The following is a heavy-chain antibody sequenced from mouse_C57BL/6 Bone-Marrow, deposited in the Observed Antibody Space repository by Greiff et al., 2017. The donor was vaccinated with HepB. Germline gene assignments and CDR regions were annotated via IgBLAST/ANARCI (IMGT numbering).Heavy chain of an antibody. CDR3: ARDYDAWFAD. V-gene: IGHV5-4*01. D-gene: IGHD2-12*01. CDR2: ISDGGSYT. Sequence: EVQVVESGGGLVKPGGSLKLSCAASGFTFSSYAMSWVRQTPEKRLEWVATISDGGSYTYYPDNVKGRFTISRDNAKNNLYLQMSHLKSEDTAMYYCARDYDAWFADWGQGTLVTVSA. J-gene: IGHJ3*01. CDR1: GFTFSSYA.